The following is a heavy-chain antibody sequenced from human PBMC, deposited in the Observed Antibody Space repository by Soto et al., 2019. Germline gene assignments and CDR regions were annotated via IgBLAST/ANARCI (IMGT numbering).Heavy chain of an antibody. CDR1: GDSISNFY. D-gene: IGHD6-19*01. Sequence: SETLSRTCTVSGDSISNFYWSWIRQPPGKGLEWIGYFSYSGITKYNPSLKSRVTISADTSNNQFSLKLTSVTASDTAVYYCVSGFDYYFYYWGQGTLVTVSS. V-gene: IGHV4-59*01. CDR3: VSGFDYYFYY. CDR2: FSYSGIT. J-gene: IGHJ4*02.